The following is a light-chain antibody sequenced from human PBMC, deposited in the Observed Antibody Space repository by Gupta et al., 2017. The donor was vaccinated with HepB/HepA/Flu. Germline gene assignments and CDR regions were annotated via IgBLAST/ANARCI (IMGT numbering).Light chain of an antibody. Sequence: EIVLTQSPATLSLSPGEGATLSCRASQNVRGLLAWYQQRPGQAPRLLVYDTSNRATGIPARFSGSGSGTDFTLTISSLEPEDFAVYYCQQRSNWPLTFGGGTKVEIK. V-gene: IGKV3-11*01. CDR2: DTS. CDR1: QNVRGL. J-gene: IGKJ4*01. CDR3: QQRSNWPLT.